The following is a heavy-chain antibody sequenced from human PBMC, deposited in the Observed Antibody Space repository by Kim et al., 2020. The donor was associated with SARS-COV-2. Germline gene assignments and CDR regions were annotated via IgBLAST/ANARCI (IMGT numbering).Heavy chain of an antibody. D-gene: IGHD5-12*01. CDR3: AKDSGPEEATIGDG. CDR2: ISGSGGST. V-gene: IGHV3-23*01. J-gene: IGHJ4*02. CDR1: GFTFSSYA. Sequence: GGSLRLSCAASGFTFSSYAMSWVRQAPGKGLEWVSAISGSGGSTYYADSVKGRFTISRDNSKNTLYLQMNSLRAEDTAVYYCAKDSGPEEATIGDGWGQGTLVTVSS.